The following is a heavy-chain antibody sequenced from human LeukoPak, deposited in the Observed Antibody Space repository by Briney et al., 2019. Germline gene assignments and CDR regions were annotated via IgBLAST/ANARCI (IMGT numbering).Heavy chain of an antibody. V-gene: IGHV4-34*01. D-gene: IGHD3-22*01. Sequence: SETLSLTCAVYGGSFSGYYWSWIRQPPGKGLEWIGEINHSGSTNYNPSLKSRVTISVDTSKNQFSLKLSSVTAADTAVYYCARGFDSSRAFDIWGQGTMVTVSS. J-gene: IGHJ3*02. CDR3: ARGFDSSRAFDI. CDR1: GGSFSGYY. CDR2: INHSGST.